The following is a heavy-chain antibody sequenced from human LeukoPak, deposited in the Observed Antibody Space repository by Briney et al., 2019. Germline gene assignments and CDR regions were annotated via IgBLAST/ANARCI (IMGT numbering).Heavy chain of an antibody. V-gene: IGHV4-34*01. CDR1: GESFSGYY. Sequence: PSETLSLTCAVYGESFSGYYWSWIRQPPGKGLEWIGEINHSGSTNYNPSLKSRVTISVDTSKNQFSLKLSSVTAADTAVYYCARGPRVYCSSTSCYGARYYYYGMDVWGQGTTVTVSS. J-gene: IGHJ6*02. D-gene: IGHD2-2*01. CDR2: INHSGST. CDR3: ARGPRVYCSSTSCYGARYYYYGMDV.